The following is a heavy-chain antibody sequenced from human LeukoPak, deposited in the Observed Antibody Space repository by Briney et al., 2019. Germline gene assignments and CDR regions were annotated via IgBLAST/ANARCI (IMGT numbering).Heavy chain of an antibody. D-gene: IGHD3-22*01. CDR1: GFTVSSNY. J-gene: IGHJ4*02. CDR2: IYSGGST. Sequence: PGGSLRPSCAASGFTVSSNYMSWVRQAPGKGLEWVSVIYSGGSTYYADSVKGRFTISRDNSKNTLYLQMNSLRAEDTAVYYCARLYDSSGYYDYWGQGTLVTVSS. V-gene: IGHV3-66*01. CDR3: ARLYDSSGYYDY.